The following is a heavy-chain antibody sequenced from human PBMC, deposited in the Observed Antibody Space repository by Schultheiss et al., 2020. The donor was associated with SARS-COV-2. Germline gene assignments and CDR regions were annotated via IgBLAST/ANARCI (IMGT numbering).Heavy chain of an antibody. D-gene: IGHD3-22*01. J-gene: IGHJ3*02. CDR2: IYYSGST. V-gene: IGHV4-59*06. Sequence: SETLSLTCTVSGGSISSYYWSWIRQHPGKGLEWIGYIYYSGSTYYNPSLKSRVTISVDTSKNQFSLKLSSVTAADTAVYYCARGSYDSSGYDAFDIWGQGTMVTVSS. CDR3: ARGSYDSSGYDAFDI. CDR1: GGSISSYY.